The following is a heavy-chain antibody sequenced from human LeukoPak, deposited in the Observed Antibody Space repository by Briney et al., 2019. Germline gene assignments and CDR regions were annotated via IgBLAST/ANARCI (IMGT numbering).Heavy chain of an antibody. CDR3: ARGGTGAAAGRGFDY. D-gene: IGHD6-13*01. CDR2: ITAYNGNT. CDR1: GYTFSSYG. Sequence: EASVKVSCKASGYTFSSYGISWVRQAPGQGLEWMGWITAYNGNTNYAQNLQGRVTMTTDTSTSTAYMELRSLRSDDTAVYYCARGGTGAAAGRGFDYWGQGTLVTVSS. V-gene: IGHV1-18*01. J-gene: IGHJ4*02.